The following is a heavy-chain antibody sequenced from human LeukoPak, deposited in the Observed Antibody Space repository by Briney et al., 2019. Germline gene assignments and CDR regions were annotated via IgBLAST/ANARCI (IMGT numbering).Heavy chain of an antibody. J-gene: IGHJ4*02. Sequence: GGSLRLSCAASGFIFRNYWMSWVRQAPGKGLEWVATIKQDGSEKYYVDSVEGRFTISRDNAKNSLYLQMNSLRAEDTAVYYCARNWDYWGQGTLVTVSS. CDR3: ARNWDY. CDR2: IKQDGSEK. CDR1: GFIFRNYW. V-gene: IGHV3-7*01.